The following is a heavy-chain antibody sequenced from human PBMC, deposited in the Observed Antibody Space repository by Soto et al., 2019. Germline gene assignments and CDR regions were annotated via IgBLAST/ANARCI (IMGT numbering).Heavy chain of an antibody. CDR1: GGSITTGGRY. V-gene: IGHV4-31*02. D-gene: IGHD1-1*01. CDR3: AQALVFTGGDGFDI. Sequence: QVRLQEWGPGLVKPSQTLSLKCSVSGGSITTGGRYWSWIRQLPGKGLEWIGDIYYSGNTYYNASLKSRVTISVEAAKNQFSRNLSSVTAADTAVYYCAQALVFTGGDGFDIWGQGRLVTVSS. CDR2: IYYSGNT. J-gene: IGHJ3*02.